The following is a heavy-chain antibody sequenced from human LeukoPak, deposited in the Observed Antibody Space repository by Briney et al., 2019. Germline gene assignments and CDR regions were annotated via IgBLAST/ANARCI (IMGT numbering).Heavy chain of an antibody. CDR1: GFTFSNNW. J-gene: IGHJ4*02. CDR3: ATRLGYCNGGSCYIDY. D-gene: IGHD2-15*01. V-gene: IGHV5-51*01. CDR2: IYPGDSDT. Sequence: GESLKISCEASGFTFSNNWIGWVRQMPGKGLEWMGIIYPGDSDTRYSPSFQGQVTISAEKSISTAYLQWNSLKASDTAMYYCATRLGYCNGGSCYIDYWGQGTLVTVSS.